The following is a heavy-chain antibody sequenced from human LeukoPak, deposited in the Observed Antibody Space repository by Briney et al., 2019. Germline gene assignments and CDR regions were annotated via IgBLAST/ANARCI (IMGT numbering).Heavy chain of an antibody. Sequence: PGGSLRLSCSASGFTFSIYAMHWVRQAPGKGLEYVSGISSDGGNTNHAGSVKARFTISRDNSKNTLYLQMSSLRVEDTAVYFCVKPSGSYYRFDYWGQGTLVTVSP. CDR3: VKPSGSYYRFDY. D-gene: IGHD1-26*01. CDR1: GFTFSIYA. V-gene: IGHV3-64D*08. J-gene: IGHJ4*02. CDR2: ISSDGGNT.